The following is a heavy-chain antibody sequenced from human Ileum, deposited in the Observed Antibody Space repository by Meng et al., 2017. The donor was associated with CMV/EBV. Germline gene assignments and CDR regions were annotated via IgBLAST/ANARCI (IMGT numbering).Heavy chain of an antibody. D-gene: IGHD2-2*01. CDR1: DFIFSSYD. CDR2: IYRDSRHK. CDR3: TKHPFSTSVT. J-gene: IGHJ5*02. V-gene: IGHV3-30*02. Sequence: QVQRLGSGGGVVQPGGSLRLSCTASDFIFSSYDMHWVRQAQGRGPQWVAFIYRDSRHKEYLDSVRGRFTISRDNSKNTMYLQMNSLRVEDTALYFCTKHPFSTSVTWGQGTLVTVSS.